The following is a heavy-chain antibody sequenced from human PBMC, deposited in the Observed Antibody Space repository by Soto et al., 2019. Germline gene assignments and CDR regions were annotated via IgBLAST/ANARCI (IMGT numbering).Heavy chain of an antibody. V-gene: IGHV4-30-2*01. CDR2: ISHSGAT. CDR1: GGSVTMSSFS. Sequence: LQLQEAGSGLVQPSQTLSLTCALSGGSVTMSSFSWAWVRQPPGRGLQWIGYISHSGATSSDPTLKSRVTLSRERAKNQFSLKLTSVPAAGTAVYYCARLDYYGSWLDPWGQGTMVTISS. D-gene: IGHD1-26*01. J-gene: IGHJ5*02. CDR3: ARLDYYGSWLDP.